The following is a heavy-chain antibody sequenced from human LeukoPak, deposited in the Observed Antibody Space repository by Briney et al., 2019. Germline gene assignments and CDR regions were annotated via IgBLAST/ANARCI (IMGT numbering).Heavy chain of an antibody. V-gene: IGHV3-23*01. CDR1: GFTFSSYA. Sequence: GGFLRLSCAASGFTFSSYAMSWVRQAPGKGLEWGSVISGSGGSTYYADSVKGRFTISRDNSKNTLYLQMNSLRAEDTAVYYCAKDRYYDSSGYFDYWGQGTLVSVSS. D-gene: IGHD3-22*01. J-gene: IGHJ4*02. CDR3: AKDRYYDSSGYFDY. CDR2: ISGSGGST.